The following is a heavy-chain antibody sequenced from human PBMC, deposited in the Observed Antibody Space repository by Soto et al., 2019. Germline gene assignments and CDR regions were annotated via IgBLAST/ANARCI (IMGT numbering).Heavy chain of an antibody. V-gene: IGHV3-30*18. Sequence: ESGGGVVQPGKSLRLSCAGSGFTFNRYGMHWVRQTPGKGLEWVAGISKDGSKKHYLASVEGRFTISRDNSKNTLSLQMDSLRSDDTALYYCAKDAEMDIVVVAVAEYFDSWGPGTLVIVSS. CDR2: ISKDGSKK. J-gene: IGHJ4*02. D-gene: IGHD2-21*02. CDR1: GFTFNRYG. CDR3: AKDAEMDIVVVAVAEYFDS.